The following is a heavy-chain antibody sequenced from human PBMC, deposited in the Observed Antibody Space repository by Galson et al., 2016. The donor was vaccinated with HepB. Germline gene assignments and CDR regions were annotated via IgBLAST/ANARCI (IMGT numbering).Heavy chain of an antibody. V-gene: IGHV4-4*02. CDR3: VRILFGFQGMDV. D-gene: IGHD3-10*01. CDR2: ISRRESP. Sequence: SETLSLTCAVSGDSVSGTNWWGWVRQPPGQGLEFIGEISRRESPNYSPSLKSRVTMSVDKSKNQFSLTLTSVTAADTAVYYGVRILFGFQGMDVWGQGTTVTVSS. J-gene: IGHJ6*02. CDR1: GDSVSGTNW.